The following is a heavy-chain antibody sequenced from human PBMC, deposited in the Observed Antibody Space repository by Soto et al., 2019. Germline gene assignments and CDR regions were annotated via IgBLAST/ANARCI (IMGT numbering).Heavy chain of an antibody. J-gene: IGHJ4*02. V-gene: IGHV4-30-4*01. D-gene: IGHD4-17*01. Sequence: QVQLQESGPGLVKPSQTLSLTCTVSRGSISSGDYYWSWIRQSPGKGLEWIGYIYYSGSTYYNPSLKSRVTISADTSKNQFSLKLSSVTAADTAVYYCARLDYGLPRGYFDYWGQGTLVTVSS. CDR1: RGSISSGDYY. CDR2: IYYSGST. CDR3: ARLDYGLPRGYFDY.